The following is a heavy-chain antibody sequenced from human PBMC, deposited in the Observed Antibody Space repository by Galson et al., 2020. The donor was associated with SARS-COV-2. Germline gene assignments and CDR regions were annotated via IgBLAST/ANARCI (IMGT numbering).Heavy chain of an antibody. Sequence: SETLSLTCAVYGWSFSGYYWCCIRQHPRKGLVWIGEINHRGSTNYNTSLKSRVTRSVDTSKNQCSLKLSSVTAADSAVYYCARGLFGTNYYMDVWGKGTTVTVSS. J-gene: IGHJ6*03. CDR2: INHRGST. V-gene: IGHV4-34*01. D-gene: IGHD3-16*01. CDR1: GWSFSGYY. CDR3: ARGLFGTNYYMDV.